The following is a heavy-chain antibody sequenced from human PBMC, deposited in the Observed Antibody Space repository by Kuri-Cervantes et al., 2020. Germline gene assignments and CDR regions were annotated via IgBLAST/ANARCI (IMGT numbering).Heavy chain of an antibody. CDR3: AREGRDYYYYYYMDV. Sequence: GSLRLSCNVSGGSISITGSYWGWIRQPPGKGLEWIGSVYSSGSTYYSPSLESRVTISVDTSKNQFSLKLSSVTAADTAVYYCAREGRDYYYYYYMDVWGKGTTVTVSS. CDR1: GGSISITGSY. V-gene: IGHV4-39*07. J-gene: IGHJ6*03. CDR2: VYSSGST. D-gene: IGHD2-15*01.